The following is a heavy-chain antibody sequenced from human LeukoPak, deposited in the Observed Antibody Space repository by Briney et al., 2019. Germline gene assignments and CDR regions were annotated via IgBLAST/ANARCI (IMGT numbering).Heavy chain of an antibody. CDR2: ISSSGSTI. CDR1: GFTFSDYY. Sequence: PGGSLRLSCAASGFTFSDYYMSWIRQAPGKGLEWVSYISSSGSTIYYADSVKGRFTISRDNAKNSLYLQVNSLRAEDTAVYYCASSSGWRPHDAFDIWGQGTMVTVSS. CDR3: ASSSGWRPHDAFDI. J-gene: IGHJ3*02. V-gene: IGHV3-11*01. D-gene: IGHD6-19*01.